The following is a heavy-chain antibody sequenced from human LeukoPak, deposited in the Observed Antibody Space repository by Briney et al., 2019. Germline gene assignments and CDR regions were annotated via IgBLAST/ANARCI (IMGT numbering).Heavy chain of an antibody. J-gene: IGHJ4*02. CDR3: AGEGYDSSGYYPLGY. CDR2: ISYSGST. D-gene: IGHD3-22*01. Sequence: SETLSLTCTVSGGSISSYYWSWIRQPPGKGLEWIGYISYSGSTNFNPSLKSRVTISVDTSKNQFSLKLSSVTAADTAVYYCAGEGYDSSGYYPLGYWGQGTLVTVSS. CDR1: GGSISSYY. V-gene: IGHV4-59*08.